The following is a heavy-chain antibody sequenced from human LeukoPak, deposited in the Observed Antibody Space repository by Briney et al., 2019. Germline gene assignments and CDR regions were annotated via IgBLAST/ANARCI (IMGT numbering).Heavy chain of an antibody. Sequence: PGGSLRLSCAASGFTFSSYGMHWVRQAPGKGLEWVAAISHDGSDKYYADSVKGRFTISRDNSKNTLYLQMNSLRAEDTAVYYCAKERDSSSYFDYWGQGTLVTVSS. D-gene: IGHD6-6*01. CDR2: ISHDGSDK. J-gene: IGHJ4*02. CDR3: AKERDSSSYFDY. CDR1: GFTFSSYG. V-gene: IGHV3-30*18.